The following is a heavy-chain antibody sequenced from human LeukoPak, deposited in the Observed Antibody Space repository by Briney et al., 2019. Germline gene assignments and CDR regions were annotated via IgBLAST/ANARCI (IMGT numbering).Heavy chain of an antibody. D-gene: IGHD5-12*01. CDR2: INAGNGNT. Sequence: RASVKVSCKASGYTFTAYVMHWVRQAPGQRLEWMGWINAGNGNTKYSQEFQGRVTTTRDTFANTIYMELSSLRSEDTAVYYCTRALGYPYYAMDVWGQGTTVTVSS. CDR1: GYTFTAYV. J-gene: IGHJ6*02. CDR3: TRALGYPYYAMDV. V-gene: IGHV1-3*01.